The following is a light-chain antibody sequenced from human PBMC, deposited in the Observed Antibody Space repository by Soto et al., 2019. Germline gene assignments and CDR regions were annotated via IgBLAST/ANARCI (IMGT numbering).Light chain of an antibody. Sequence: IVMTQSPATLSVSPGERATLSCRASQSVSINLAWYQQKPGQAPRLLIYGASTRATGIPARFSGSGSGTEFTLTISSLQSEDFAVYYCQQYNNWLITFGGGTKVEIK. V-gene: IGKV3-15*01. CDR2: GAS. J-gene: IGKJ4*01. CDR3: QQYNNWLIT. CDR1: QSVSIN.